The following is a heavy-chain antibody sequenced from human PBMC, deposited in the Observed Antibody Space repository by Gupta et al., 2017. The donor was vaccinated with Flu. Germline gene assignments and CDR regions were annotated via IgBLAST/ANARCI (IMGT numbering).Heavy chain of an antibody. CDR1: AFTPSDYW. CDR2: INRDGSVI. D-gene: IGHD4-17*01. V-gene: IGHV3-7*01. CDR3: ARDVGSGDYDS. J-gene: IGHJ5*01. Sequence: EVQLVESGGGLVQPGGSLRLSGGPSAFTPSDYWMSGVRQAPGKGPELVANINRDGSVINYMDFVRGRFTIARDNAKNAVYFQMNSLRVDDTAVYYCARDVGSGDYDSWGQGTLVTVSS.